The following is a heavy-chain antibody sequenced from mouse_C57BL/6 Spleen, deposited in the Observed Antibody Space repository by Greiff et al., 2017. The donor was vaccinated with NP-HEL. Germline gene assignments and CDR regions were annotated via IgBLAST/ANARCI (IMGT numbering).Heavy chain of an antibody. CDR1: GYTFTSYW. J-gene: IGHJ3*01. CDR2: IDPSDSYT. CDR3: ARGYDYDGAWCAY. D-gene: IGHD2-4*01. Sequence: VQLQQPGAELVMPGASVKLSCKASGYTFTSYWMHWVKQRPGQGLEWIGEIDPSDSYTNYNQKFKGKSTLTVDKSSSTAYMQLSSLTSEDSAVYYCARGYDYDGAWCAYWGQGTLVTVSA. V-gene: IGHV1-69*01.